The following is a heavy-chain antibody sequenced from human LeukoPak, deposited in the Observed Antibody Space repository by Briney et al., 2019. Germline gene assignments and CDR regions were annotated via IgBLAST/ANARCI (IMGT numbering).Heavy chain of an antibody. CDR1: GFTFSSYA. J-gene: IGHJ4*02. Sequence: GGSLRLSCAASGFTFSSYAMSWVRQAPGKGLEWVSVINGGGSSTYYADSVKGRFTISRDNSKNTLYLQMNSLRAEDTAVYYCAREVNDDYYGPRVDYWGQGTLVTVSS. D-gene: IGHD3-10*01. V-gene: IGHV3-23*01. CDR3: AREVNDDYYGPRVDY. CDR2: INGGGSST.